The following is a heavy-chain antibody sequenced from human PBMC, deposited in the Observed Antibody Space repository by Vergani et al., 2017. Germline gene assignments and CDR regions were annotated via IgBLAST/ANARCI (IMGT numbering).Heavy chain of an antibody. D-gene: IGHD2-21*01. V-gene: IGHV3-23*04. CDR2: ISGSGGST. Sequence: VQLEESGGGVVQPGRSLRLSCAGSGFTLSSHAMHWVRQAPGKGLEWVSAISGSGGSTYYADSVKGRFTISRDNSKNTLYLQMNSLRAEDTAVYYCAKSIVVAFDYWGQGTLVTVSS. CDR1: GFTLSSHA. CDR3: AKSIVVAFDY. J-gene: IGHJ4*02.